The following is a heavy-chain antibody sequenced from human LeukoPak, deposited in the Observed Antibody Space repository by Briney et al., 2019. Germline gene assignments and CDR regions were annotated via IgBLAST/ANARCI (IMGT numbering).Heavy chain of an antibody. V-gene: IGHV1-58*01. Sequence: TSVKVSRKASGFTFTSSAVQWVRQARGQRLEWIGWIVVGSGNTNYAQKFQERVTITRDMSTSTAYMELSSLRSEDTAVYYCAAESSRYYGSGSYYRYYYYGMDVWGKGTTVTVSS. D-gene: IGHD3-10*01. J-gene: IGHJ6*04. CDR2: IVVGSGNT. CDR3: AAESSRYYGSGSYYRYYYYGMDV. CDR1: GFTFTSSA.